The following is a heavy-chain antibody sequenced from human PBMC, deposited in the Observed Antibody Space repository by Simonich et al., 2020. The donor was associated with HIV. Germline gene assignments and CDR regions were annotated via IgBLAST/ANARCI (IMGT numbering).Heavy chain of an antibody. D-gene: IGHD1-20*01. J-gene: IGHJ3*02. V-gene: IGHV4-4*02. CDR2: ISPSGST. CDR1: GGSISSSNW. Sequence: QVQLQESGPGLVKPSGTLSLTCAVSGGSISSSNWWSWVRQPPGKGLEWIGEISPSGSTKYNPSLKIRVSISVDKSKNEFSLKLSSVTAADTAVYFCARLFNWNDGSTFDIWGQGTMVTVSS. CDR3: ARLFNWNDGSTFDI.